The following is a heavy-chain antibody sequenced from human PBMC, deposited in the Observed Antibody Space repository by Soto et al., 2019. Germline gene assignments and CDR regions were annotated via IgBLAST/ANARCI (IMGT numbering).Heavy chain of an antibody. V-gene: IGHV3-48*02. CDR3: VRGRDHAFDI. CDR2: ITSTSSPI. J-gene: IGHJ3*02. CDR1: GVTFSSSA. Sequence: GGSLRLSCAASGVTFSSSAMNWVRQAPGKGLEWISFITSTSSPILYADSVQGRFTISRDNAKNSLFLQMDSLRDEDTAIYYCVRGRDHAFDIWGQGTMVTVSS.